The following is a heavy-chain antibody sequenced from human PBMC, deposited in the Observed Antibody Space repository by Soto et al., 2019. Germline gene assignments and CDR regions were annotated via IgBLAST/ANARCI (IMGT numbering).Heavy chain of an antibody. CDR3: ARDLSAVKRFESFKYYRMDV. CDR2: IIAIFATP. Sequence: QVQLMQSGAEVRQPGSSVTVSCKASGGTFSSNPISWVRQAPGQGLEWMGGIIAIFATPHYARRFLDRVTLTADRPTNTAYMELTGLTSEDTAIYYCARDLSAVKRFESFKYYRMDVWGQGTTVTVS. CDR1: GGTFSSNP. D-gene: IGHD3-3*01. V-gene: IGHV1-69*06. J-gene: IGHJ6*02.